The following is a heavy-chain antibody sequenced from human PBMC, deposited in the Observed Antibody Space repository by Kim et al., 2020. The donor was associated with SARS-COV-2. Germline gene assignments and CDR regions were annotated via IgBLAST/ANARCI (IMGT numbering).Heavy chain of an antibody. CDR1: GGSINSGSYY. D-gene: IGHD1-26*01. J-gene: IGHJ4*02. CDR3: SRHTPGGYILYYFDS. CDR2: MFHSGST. V-gene: IGHV4-39*01. Sequence: SETLSLTCTVSGGSINSGSYYWGWIRQAPGKGLEWIGSMFHSGSTYYNPSLKSGVTISADASKNQFSLKLSSVTAADTAVYYCSRHTPGGYILYYFDSWGQGTLVIVYS.